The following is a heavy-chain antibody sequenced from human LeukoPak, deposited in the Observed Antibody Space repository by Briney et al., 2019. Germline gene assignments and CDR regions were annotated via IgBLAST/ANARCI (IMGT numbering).Heavy chain of an antibody. D-gene: IGHD1-14*01. CDR3: ARHNREYASDSPLDY. CDR2: VFPDDSDV. Sequence: GESLKISCEASGYSFATYWIAWVRQMPGKGLEWMGVVFPDDSDVRSTPSFRGQVTISAGKSISTAYLQWSSLKASDTAMYFCARHNREYASDSPLDYWGQGTLVTVSS. J-gene: IGHJ4*02. V-gene: IGHV5-51*01. CDR1: GYSFATYW.